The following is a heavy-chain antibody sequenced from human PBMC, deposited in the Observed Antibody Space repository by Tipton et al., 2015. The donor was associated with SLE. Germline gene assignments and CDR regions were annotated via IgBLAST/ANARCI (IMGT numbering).Heavy chain of an antibody. J-gene: IGHJ5*02. CDR2: INHSGST. V-gene: IGHV4-34*01. D-gene: IGHD6-6*01. CDR1: GFTFSNAW. CDR3: ARGAAARHWFDP. Sequence: LRLSCAASGFTFSNAWMSWIRQPPGKGLEWIGEINHSGSTNYNPSLKSRVTISVDTSKNQFSLKLSSVTAADTAVYYCARGAAARHWFDPWGQGTLVTVSS.